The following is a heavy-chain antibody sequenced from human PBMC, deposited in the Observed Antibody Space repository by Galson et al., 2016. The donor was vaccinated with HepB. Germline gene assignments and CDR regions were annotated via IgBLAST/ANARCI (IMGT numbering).Heavy chain of an antibody. J-gene: IGHJ4*02. CDR1: GGTFSSYA. V-gene: IGHV1-69*04. D-gene: IGHD1-26*01. Sequence: SAKVSCKASGGTFSSYAISWVRQAPGQGLEWMGRIIPILGIVNYAQKFQGRVTITADTSTSTAYMELRSLRADDTAVYYCARGAGGYFDYWGQGTLVTVSS. CDR2: IIPILGIV. CDR3: ARGAGGYFDY.